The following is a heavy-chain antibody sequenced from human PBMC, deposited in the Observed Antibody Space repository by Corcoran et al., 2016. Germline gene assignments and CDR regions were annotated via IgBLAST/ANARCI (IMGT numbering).Heavy chain of an antibody. Sequence: EVQLVESGGGLVKPGGSLRLSCAASGFTFSNAWMSWVRQAPGKGLEWVGRIKSKTDGGTTDYAAPVKGRFTISREDSKNTLYLQMNSLKTDDTAVYYWTTDCSGYEPPIWYYYYGMDVWGQGTTVTASS. CDR1: GFTFSNAW. V-gene: IGHV3-15*01. D-gene: IGHD5-12*01. CDR3: TTDCSGYEPPIWYYYYGMDV. CDR2: IKSKTDGGTT. J-gene: IGHJ6*02.